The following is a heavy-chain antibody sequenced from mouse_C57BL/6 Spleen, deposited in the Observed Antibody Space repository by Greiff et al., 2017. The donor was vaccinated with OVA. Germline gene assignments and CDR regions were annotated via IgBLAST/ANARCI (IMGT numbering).Heavy chain of an antibody. V-gene: IGHV1-54*01. J-gene: IGHJ2*01. Sequence: VQLQQSGAELVRPGTSVKVSCKASGYAFTNYLIEWVKQRPGQGLEWIGVINPGRGGTNYNEKFKGKATLTADKSSSTAYMQLSSLTSEDSAVYFCARSDYYGSSLDYFDYWGQGTTLTVSS. D-gene: IGHD1-1*01. CDR2: INPGRGGT. CDR1: GYAFTNYL. CDR3: ARSDYYGSSLDYFDY.